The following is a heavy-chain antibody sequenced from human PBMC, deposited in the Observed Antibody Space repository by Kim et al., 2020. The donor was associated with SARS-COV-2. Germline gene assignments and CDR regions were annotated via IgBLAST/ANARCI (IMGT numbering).Heavy chain of an antibody. V-gene: IGHV4-39*01. D-gene: IGHD6-19*01. CDR3: ARPSSGWYVGPFDY. CDR2: IYYSGST. Sequence: SETLSLTCTVSGGSISSSSYYWGWIRQPPGKGLEWIGSIYYSGSTYYNPSLKSRVTISVDTSKNQFSLKLSSVTAADTAVYYCARPSSGWYVGPFDYWGQGTLVTVSS. CDR1: GGSISSSSYY. J-gene: IGHJ4*02.